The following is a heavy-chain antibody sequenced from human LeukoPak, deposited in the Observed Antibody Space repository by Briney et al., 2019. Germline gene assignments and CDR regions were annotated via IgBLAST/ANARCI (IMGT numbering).Heavy chain of an antibody. D-gene: IGHD5-24*01. J-gene: IGHJ3*02. CDR1: GYSFISNW. CDR2: IYPGDSDT. Sequence: GESLKISCKGSGYSFISNWIGWVRQMPGKGLGWMGIIYPGDSDTRYSPSFQGQVTISADKSISTAYLQWSSLKASDTAIYYCARPLEMATIMAFDIWGQGTMVTVSS. V-gene: IGHV5-51*03. CDR3: ARPLEMATIMAFDI.